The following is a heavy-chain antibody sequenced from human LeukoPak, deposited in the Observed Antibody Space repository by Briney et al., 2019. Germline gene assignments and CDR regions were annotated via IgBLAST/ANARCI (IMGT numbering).Heavy chain of an antibody. CDR3: ARGVGGGDYGDYLDY. Sequence: MASETLSLTCTVSGGSISSSSYYWGWIRQPPGKGLEWTGEINHSGSTNYNPSLKSRVTISVDTSKNQFSLKLSSVTAADTAVYYCARGVGGGDYGDYLDYWGQGTLVTVSS. J-gene: IGHJ4*02. CDR2: INHSGST. CDR1: GGSISSSSYY. D-gene: IGHD4-17*01. V-gene: IGHV4-39*07.